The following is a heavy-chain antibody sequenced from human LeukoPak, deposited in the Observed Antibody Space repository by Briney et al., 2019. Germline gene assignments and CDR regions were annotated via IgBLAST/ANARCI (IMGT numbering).Heavy chain of an antibody. J-gene: IGHJ4*02. CDR3: TRLNGIALAGAWTSENDC. Sequence: PGGSLRLSCAASGFTFSSYAMSWVRQAPGKGLEWVSAISGSGGSTYYADSVKGRFTISRDNAKNSLYLQMNSLRAEDTAVYYCTRLNGIALAGAWTSENDCWGQGTLVTVSS. CDR1: GFTFSSYA. D-gene: IGHD6-19*01. V-gene: IGHV3-23*01. CDR2: ISGSGGST.